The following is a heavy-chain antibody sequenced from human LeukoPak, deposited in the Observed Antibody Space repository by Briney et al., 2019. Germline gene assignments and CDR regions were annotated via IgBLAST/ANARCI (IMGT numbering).Heavy chain of an antibody. D-gene: IGHD3-16*01. CDR2: INPSGGST. CDR3: ARDQYYYDYVWGSFPGI. J-gene: IGHJ4*02. V-gene: IGHV1-46*01. Sequence: ASVKVSCKASGYTSTSYYMHWVRQAPGQGLEWMGIINPSGGSTSYAQKFQGRVTMTRDTSTSTVYMELSSLRSEDTAVYYCARDQYYYDYVWGSFPGIWGQGTLVTVSS. CDR1: GYTSTSYY.